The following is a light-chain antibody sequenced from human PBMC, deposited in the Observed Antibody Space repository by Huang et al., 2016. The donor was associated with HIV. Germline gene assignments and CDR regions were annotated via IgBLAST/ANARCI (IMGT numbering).Light chain of an antibody. J-gene: IGKJ1*01. CDR1: QSVSSY. V-gene: IGKV3-11*01. CDR2: DAS. CDR3: QQRSNWPWT. Sequence: EIVLTQSPATLSLSPGERATLSCRASQSVSSYLAWYHQKPGQAPGLLIYDASNRATGIPARFSGSWSGTDFTLTISSLEPEDFAVYYCQQRSNWPWTFGQGTKVEIK.